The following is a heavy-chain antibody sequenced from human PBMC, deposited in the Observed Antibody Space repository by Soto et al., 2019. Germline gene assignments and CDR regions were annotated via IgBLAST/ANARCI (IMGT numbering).Heavy chain of an antibody. CDR3: ASSPPPFSAFDI. Sequence: PGGSLRLSCAASGFTFSDYYMSWIRQAPGKGLEWVSYISSSGSTIYYADSVKGRFTISRDNAKNSQYLQMNSLRASDSAFYYCASSPPPFSAFDIWGQGTMVTVSS. CDR1: GFTFSDYY. J-gene: IGHJ3*02. CDR2: ISSSGSTI. V-gene: IGHV3-11*01.